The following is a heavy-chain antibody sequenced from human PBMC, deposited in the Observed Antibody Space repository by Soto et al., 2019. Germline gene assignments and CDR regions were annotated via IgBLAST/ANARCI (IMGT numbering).Heavy chain of an antibody. V-gene: IGHV3-21*01. D-gene: IGHD6-13*01. Sequence: GGSLRLSCAASGFTFRSFTMNWVRQAPGKGLEWVTTISSNSAYIYYTDALRGRFTISRDNAKNSLHLQMNSLRAEDTAVYYCTRDASRDSSARGWFDPWGPGTLVTVSS. J-gene: IGHJ5*02. CDR3: TRDASRDSSARGWFDP. CDR2: ISSNSAYI. CDR1: GFTFRSFT.